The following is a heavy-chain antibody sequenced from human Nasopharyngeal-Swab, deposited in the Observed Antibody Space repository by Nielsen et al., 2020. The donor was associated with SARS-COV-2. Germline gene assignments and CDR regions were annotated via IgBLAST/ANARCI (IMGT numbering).Heavy chain of an antibody. CDR1: GFTFSSYS. D-gene: IGHD5-24*01. V-gene: IGHV3-21*01. Sequence: GGSLRLSCAASGFTFSSYSMNWVRQAPGKGLEWVSSISSSSSYIYYVDSVKGRFTISRDDAKNSLYLQMNSLRAEDTAVYYCARTDGYTLNNAFDIWGQGTMVTVSS. J-gene: IGHJ3*02. CDR3: ARTDGYTLNNAFDI. CDR2: ISSSSSYI.